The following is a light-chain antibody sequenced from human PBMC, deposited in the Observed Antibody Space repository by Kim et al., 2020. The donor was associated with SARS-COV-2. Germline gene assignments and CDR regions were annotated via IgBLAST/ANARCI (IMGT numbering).Light chain of an antibody. CDR1: QGISND. CDR2: AAS. J-gene: IGKJ1*01. V-gene: IGKV1-27*01. Sequence: SASVGDRVTITCRASQGISNDLAWYQQKPGKVPKLLIYAASALRSGVPFRFSGSGSGTDFTLTISSLQPEDAASYYCQKYNGAPWAFGQGTKVDI. CDR3: QKYNGAPWA.